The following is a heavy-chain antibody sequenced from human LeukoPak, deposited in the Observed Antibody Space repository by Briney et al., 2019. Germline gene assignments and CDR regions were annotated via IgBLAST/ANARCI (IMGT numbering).Heavy chain of an antibody. V-gene: IGHV3-23*01. CDR1: GFTFSSQA. Sequence: SGGSLRLSCAASGFTFSSQAMSWVRQTPGKGLEWVSSIDGSSSHIYYADSVKGRFTISRDNSKNTMYLQVNSLRAEDTAVYYCARGYTYFVSWGQGTLVTVSS. J-gene: IGHJ4*02. D-gene: IGHD5-18*01. CDR2: IDGSSSHI. CDR3: ARGYTYFVS.